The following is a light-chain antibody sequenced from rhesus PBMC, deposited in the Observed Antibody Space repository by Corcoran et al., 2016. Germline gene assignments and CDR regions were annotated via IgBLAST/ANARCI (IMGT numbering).Light chain of an antibody. CDR2: GAS. CDR1: QGITND. CDR3: QHYYRPPYT. V-gene: IGKV1-33*02. Sequence: DIQMTQSPSSLSASVGDRVSITCRASQGITNDLAWYQQKPGETPKLLIYGASSLQRGIPSRFSGSGYGKEFTLTSNSLQPEDFATYFWQHYYRPPYTVGQGTTVEIK. J-gene: IGKJ2*01.